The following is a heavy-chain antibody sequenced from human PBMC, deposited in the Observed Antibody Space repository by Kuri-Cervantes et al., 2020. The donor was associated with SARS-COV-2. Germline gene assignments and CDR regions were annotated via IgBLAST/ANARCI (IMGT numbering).Heavy chain of an antibody. J-gene: IGHJ4*02. CDR2: ISGSGGST. V-gene: IGHV3-23*01. D-gene: IGHD1-26*01. CDR1: GFTFSSYA. CDR3: AREGPGELQGIFVY. Sequence: GESLKISCAASGFTFSSYAMSWVRQAPGKGLEWVSAISGSGGSTYYADSVKGRFTISRDNSKNTLYLQMNSLRAEDTAVYYCAREGPGELQGIFVYWGQGTLVTVSS.